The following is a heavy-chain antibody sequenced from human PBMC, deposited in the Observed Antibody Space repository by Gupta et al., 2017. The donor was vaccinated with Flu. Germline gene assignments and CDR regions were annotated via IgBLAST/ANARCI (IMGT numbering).Heavy chain of an antibody. Sequence: EVQLVESGGDFVQPGRSLRLSCADSGFTFSDYAMPWVRQAPGKGLQWVSGIDWNSGTIGYADSVKGRFTISRDNAKNSLYLQMSSLRAEDTALYYCAKEYSTSRDYFDYWGQGTLVTVSS. CDR1: GFTFSDYA. CDR3: AKEYSTSRDYFDY. J-gene: IGHJ4*02. CDR2: IDWNSGTI. V-gene: IGHV3-9*01. D-gene: IGHD6-13*01.